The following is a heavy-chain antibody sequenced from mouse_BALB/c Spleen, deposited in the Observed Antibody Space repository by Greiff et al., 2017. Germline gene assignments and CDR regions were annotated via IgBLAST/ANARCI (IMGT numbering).Heavy chain of an antibody. J-gene: IGHJ3*01. Sequence: GGGLVQPKGSLKLSCAASGFTFNTNAMNWVRQAPGKGLEWVARIRSKSNNYATYYADSVKDRFTISRDDSQSMLYLQMNNLKTEDTAMYYCVREGYGYDAWFAYWGQGTLVTVSA. D-gene: IGHD2-2*01. V-gene: IGHV10S3*01. CDR1: GFTFNTNA. CDR3: VREGYGYDAWFAY. CDR2: IRSKSNNYAT.